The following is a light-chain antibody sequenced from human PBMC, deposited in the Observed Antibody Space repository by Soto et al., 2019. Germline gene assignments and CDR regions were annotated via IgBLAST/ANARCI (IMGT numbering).Light chain of an antibody. CDR1: QSIRDG. CDR3: LHDYNHPLT. CDR2: ATS. Sequence: IQMTQSPSTLFASVGDRVTITCRASQSIRDGLGWYQQKPGKAPKVLISATSNLHGGVPSRFSGSGSGTDFTLTISSLQPEDFATYYCLHDYNHPLTFGQGTKVDIK. J-gene: IGKJ1*01. V-gene: IGKV1-6*01.